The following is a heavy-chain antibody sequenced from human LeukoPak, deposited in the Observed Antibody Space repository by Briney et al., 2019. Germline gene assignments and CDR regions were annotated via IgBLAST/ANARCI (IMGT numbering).Heavy chain of an antibody. V-gene: IGHV3-21*06. D-gene: IGHD1-14*01. Sequence: GGSLRLSCTASGLTFSTSGFNWVRQALGKGLEWVASIGPTGSDRYHADSIKGRFTISRDNANNFLYLQMNSLRAEDTAVYYCATETNGRHYDYWGQGTLLTVSS. CDR2: IGPTGSDR. CDR1: GLTFSTSG. CDR3: ATETNGRHYDY. J-gene: IGHJ4*02.